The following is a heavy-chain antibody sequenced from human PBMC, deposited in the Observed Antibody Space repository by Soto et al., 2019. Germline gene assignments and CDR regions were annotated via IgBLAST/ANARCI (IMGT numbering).Heavy chain of an antibody. J-gene: IGHJ4*02. D-gene: IGHD2-2*02. Sequence: GESLKISCKASGYSFITYWIGWVRQMPGKGLEWMGIIYPGDLDTRYSPSFQGQVTISADKSISTAYLQRSSLKASDTALYYCARLLGYCSSATCYTPYWGQGTLVTVSS. CDR3: ARLLGYCSSATCYTPY. CDR1: GYSFITYW. V-gene: IGHV5-51*01. CDR2: IYPGDLDT.